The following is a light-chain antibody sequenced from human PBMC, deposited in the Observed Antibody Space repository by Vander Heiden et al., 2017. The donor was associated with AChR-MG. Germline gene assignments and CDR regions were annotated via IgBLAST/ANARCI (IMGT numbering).Light chain of an antibody. Sequence: QSALTQPASVSGSPGQSITISCTGTSRDVGGYKYVSWYQQHPGKAPKLMIYDVSNRPSGVSNRFSGSKSGNTASLTIAGLQAEDEADYYCSSYTSSSTLGVFGGGTKLTVL. CDR2: DVS. V-gene: IGLV2-14*01. CDR1: SRDVGGYKY. J-gene: IGLJ2*01. CDR3: SSYTSSSTLGV.